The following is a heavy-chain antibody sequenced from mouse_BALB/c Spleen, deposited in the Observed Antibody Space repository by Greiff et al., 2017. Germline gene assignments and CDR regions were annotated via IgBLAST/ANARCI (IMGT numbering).Heavy chain of an antibody. V-gene: IGHV14-3*02. CDR3: ARSRPYYYGSKDYYAMDY. CDR2: IDPANGNT. CDR1: GFNIKDTY. D-gene: IGHD1-1*01. J-gene: IGHJ4*01. Sequence: EVKLQESGAELVKPGASVKLSCTASGFNIKDTYMHWVKQRPEQGLEWIGRIDPANGNTKYDPKFQGKATITADTSSNTAYLQLSSLTSEDTAVYYCARSRPYYYGSKDYYAMDYWGQGTSVTVSS.